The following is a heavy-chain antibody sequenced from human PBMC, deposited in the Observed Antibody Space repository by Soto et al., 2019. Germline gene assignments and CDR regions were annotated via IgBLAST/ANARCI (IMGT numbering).Heavy chain of an antibody. CDR1: GFTFSSYC. J-gene: IGHJ6*02. V-gene: IGHV3-33*01. CDR2: IWYDGSNK. Sequence: GGSLRLSCAASGFTFSSYCMHWVRQAPGKGLEWVAVIWYDGSNKYYADSVKGRFTISRDNSKNTLYLQMNSLRAEDTAVYYCARDKVGSRYFEWGYYYYGMDVWGQGTTVTVSS. CDR3: ARDKVGSRYFEWGYYYYGMDV. D-gene: IGHD3-9*01.